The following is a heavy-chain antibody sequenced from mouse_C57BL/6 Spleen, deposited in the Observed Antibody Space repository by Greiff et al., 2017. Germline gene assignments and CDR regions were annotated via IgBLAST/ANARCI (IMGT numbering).Heavy chain of an antibody. CDR3: TGSYYGPY. CDR1: GFTFSNYW. CDR2: IRLKSDNYAT. Sequence: EVKVEESGGGLVQPGGSMKLSCVASGFTFSNYWMNWVRQSPEKGLEWVAQIRLKSDNYATHYAESVKGRFTISRDDSKSSVYLQMNNLRAEDTGIYYCTGSYYGPYWGQGTLVTVSA. V-gene: IGHV6-3*01. J-gene: IGHJ3*01. D-gene: IGHD2-10*01.